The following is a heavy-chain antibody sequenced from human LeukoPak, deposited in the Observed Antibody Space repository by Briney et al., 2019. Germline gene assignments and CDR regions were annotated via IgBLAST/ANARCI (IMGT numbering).Heavy chain of an antibody. V-gene: IGHV1-69*06. CDR2: IIPIFGTA. Sequence: SVKVSCKASGGTFSCYAISWVRQAPGQGLEWMGGIIPIFGTANYAQKFRGRVTMSQDTSTDTVYMELSSLRSEDTAIYYCAIVQYALLPGYLNYMEVWGKGTTVTISS. CDR1: GGTFSCYA. CDR3: AIVQYALLPGYLNYMEV. D-gene: IGHD3-9*01. J-gene: IGHJ6*03.